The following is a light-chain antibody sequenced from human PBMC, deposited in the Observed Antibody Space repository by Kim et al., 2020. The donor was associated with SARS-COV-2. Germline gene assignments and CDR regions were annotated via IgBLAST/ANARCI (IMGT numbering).Light chain of an antibody. CDR2: SAS. CDR1: PSITRNC. J-gene: IGKJ1*01. V-gene: IGKV3-20*01. Sequence: SPGNRSTPSCRASPSITRNCLAWYQQKGCQAPRLLIHSASSRATGIPDRISGSGSGTDFTLTISRLEPEDFAVYYCQHYGSSSGTFGPGTKVDIK. CDR3: QHYGSSSGT.